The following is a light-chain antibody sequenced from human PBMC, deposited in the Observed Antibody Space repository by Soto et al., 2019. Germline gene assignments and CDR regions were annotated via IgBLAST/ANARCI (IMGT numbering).Light chain of an antibody. V-gene: IGLV1-40*01. CDR3: HSYDSSLSAVV. Sequence: QSVLTQPPSVSGAPGQRVTISCTGSSSNIGAGYDVHWYQQLPGTPPKLLIYGNSNRPSGVPDLFSGSKSGTSASLAITGLRAEDEAEDYCHSYDSSLSAVVFGGGTKLTVL. CDR2: GNS. CDR1: SSNIGAGYD. J-gene: IGLJ2*01.